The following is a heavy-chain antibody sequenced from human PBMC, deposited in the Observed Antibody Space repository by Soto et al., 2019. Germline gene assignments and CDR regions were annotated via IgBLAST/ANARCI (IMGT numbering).Heavy chain of an antibody. CDR2: IWFDASHE. Sequence: QVHLVESGGGVVQPGTSLRLSCAASGFSFSDYGMHWVRQAPGKGLEWLTIIWFDASHEYYADSVKGRFTISRDNSNNTLYLQLNSLTADDTAVYFCARDQGRATADDPLGNGLDVWGQGTAVTVSS. V-gene: IGHV3-33*01. CDR1: GFSFSDYG. CDR3: ARDQGRATADDPLGNGLDV. J-gene: IGHJ6*02. D-gene: IGHD6-13*01.